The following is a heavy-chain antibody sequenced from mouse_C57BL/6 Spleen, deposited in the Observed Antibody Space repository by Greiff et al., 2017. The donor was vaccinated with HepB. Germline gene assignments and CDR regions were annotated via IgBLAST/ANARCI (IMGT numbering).Heavy chain of an antibody. J-gene: IGHJ1*03. D-gene: IGHD1-1*01. V-gene: IGHV5-17*01. CDR1: GFTFSDYG. CDR2: ISSGSSTI. CDR3: ARPLRSWYFDV. Sequence: EVMLMESGGGLVKPGGSLKLSCAASGFTFSDYGMHWVRQAPEKGLEWVAYISSGSSTIYYADTVKGRFTISRDNAKNTLFLQMTSLRSEDTAMYYCARPLRSWYFDVWGTGTTVTVSS.